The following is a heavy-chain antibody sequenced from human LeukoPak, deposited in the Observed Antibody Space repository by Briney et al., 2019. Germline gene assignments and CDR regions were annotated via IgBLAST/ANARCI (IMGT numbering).Heavy chain of an antibody. D-gene: IGHD3-10*01. J-gene: IGHJ2*01. CDR3: AKVWAHDGSGNPYWHFDL. V-gene: IGHV3-23*01. CDR1: GFTFSSYA. CDR2: ISGSGGRT. Sequence: GGSLRLSCAASGFTFSSYAMTWVRQPPGKGLEWVSTISGSGGRTYYADSVKGRFTISGDNSKNTLYLQMNSLRAEDTAVYYCAKVWAHDGSGNPYWHFDLWGRGTLVTVSS.